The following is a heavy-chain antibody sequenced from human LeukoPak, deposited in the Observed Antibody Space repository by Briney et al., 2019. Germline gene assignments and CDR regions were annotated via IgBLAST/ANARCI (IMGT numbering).Heavy chain of an antibody. J-gene: IGHJ4*02. CDR1: GFTFSSYA. CDR2: ISGSGGTT. Sequence: GGSLRLSCAASGFTFSSYAMSWVRQVPGKGLEWVSDISGSGGTTSYEDSAKGRFTISRDNSKNTLYLEMYSLRADDTAVYFCAKCRYGSGSFPFFDYWGQGTLVTVSS. D-gene: IGHD3-10*01. V-gene: IGHV3-23*01. CDR3: AKCRYGSGSFPFFDY.